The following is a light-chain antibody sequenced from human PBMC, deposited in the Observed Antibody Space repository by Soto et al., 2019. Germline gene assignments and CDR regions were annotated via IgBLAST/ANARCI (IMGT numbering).Light chain of an antibody. CDR3: QQSTGIPYT. J-gene: IGKJ2*01. CDR1: QTIGTY. Sequence: DIQMTQSPSSLSASVGDRVTITCRASQTIGTYLNWYQQSPGKAPKLLIYAASTLQHGVPSRFSGSGSGTDFTLTISSLQPEDFATYYCQQSTGIPYTFGQGTKLEIK. V-gene: IGKV1-39*01. CDR2: AAS.